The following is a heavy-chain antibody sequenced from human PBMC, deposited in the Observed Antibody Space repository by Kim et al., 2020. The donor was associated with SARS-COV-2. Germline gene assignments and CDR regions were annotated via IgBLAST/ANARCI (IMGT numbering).Heavy chain of an antibody. CDR1: GGSISSYY. Sequence: SETLSLTCTVSGGSISSYYWSWIRQPPGKGLEWIGYIYYSGSTNYNPSLKSRVTISVDTSKNQFSLKLSSVTAADTAVDYCARLSLSVWGSYRYGMDVWGQGTTVTV. D-gene: IGHD3-16*02. CDR2: IYYSGST. V-gene: IGHV4-59*08. CDR3: ARLSLSVWGSYRYGMDV. J-gene: IGHJ6*02.